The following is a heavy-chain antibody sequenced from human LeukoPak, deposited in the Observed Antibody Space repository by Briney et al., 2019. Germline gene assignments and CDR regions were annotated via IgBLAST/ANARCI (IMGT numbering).Heavy chain of an antibody. V-gene: IGHV3-11*01. CDR3: ARDKPNYDFWSGYTNPSYYGMDV. J-gene: IGHJ6*02. D-gene: IGHD3-3*01. CDR2: ISSSGSTI. Sequence: GGSLRLSCAASGFTFSDYHMSWIRQAPGKGLEWVSYISSSGSTIYYADSVKGRFTISRDNAKNSLYLQMNSLRAEDTAVYYCARDKPNYDFWSGYTNPSYYGMDVWGQGTTVTVSS. CDR1: GFTFSDYH.